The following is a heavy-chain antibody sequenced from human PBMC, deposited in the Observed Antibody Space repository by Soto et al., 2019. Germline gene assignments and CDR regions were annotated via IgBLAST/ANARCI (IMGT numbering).Heavy chain of an antibody. J-gene: IGHJ4*02. D-gene: IGHD3-9*01. V-gene: IGHV1-69*13. CDR3: ARDGYYDILTGYYQDY. CDR2: IIPIFGTA. CDR1: GGTFSSYA. Sequence: SVKVSCKASGGTFSSYAISWVRQAPGQGLEWMGGIIPIFGTANYAQKFQGRVTITADESTSTAYMELSSLRSEDTAVYYCARDGYYDILTGYYQDYWGEGTVVTVYS.